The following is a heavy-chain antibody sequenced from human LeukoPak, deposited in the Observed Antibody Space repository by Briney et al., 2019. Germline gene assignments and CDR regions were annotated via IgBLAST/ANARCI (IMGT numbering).Heavy chain of an antibody. D-gene: IGHD1-26*01. J-gene: IGHJ5*02. Sequence: PSETLSLTCTVSGGSIAYGGYYWTWIRQHPVKGLEWIGYIFTSGTTNYNPSLKGRVSMSLDTSKNQFSLNLTSVTAADTAIYFCARDQSGTYRDKWFDPWGQGSLVTVSS. V-gene: IGHV4-31*03. CDR1: GGSIAYGGYY. CDR3: ARDQSGTYRDKWFDP. CDR2: IFTSGTT.